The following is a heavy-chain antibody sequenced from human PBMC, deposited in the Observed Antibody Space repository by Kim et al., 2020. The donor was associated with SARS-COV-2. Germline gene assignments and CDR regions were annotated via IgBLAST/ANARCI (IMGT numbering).Heavy chain of an antibody. CDR2: IYTSGST. CDR3: ARDPPLSTSA. V-gene: IGHV4-61*02. D-gene: IGHD2-2*01. CDR1: GGSISSGSYY. J-gene: IGHJ4*02. Sequence: SETLSLTCTVSGGSISSGSYYWSWIRQPAGKGLEWIGRIYTSGSTNYNPSLKSRVTISVDTSKNQFSLKLSSVTAADTAVYYCARDPPLSTSAWGQGTLVTVSS.